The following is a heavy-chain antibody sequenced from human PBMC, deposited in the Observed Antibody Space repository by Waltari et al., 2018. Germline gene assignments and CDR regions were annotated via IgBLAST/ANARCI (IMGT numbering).Heavy chain of an antibody. Sequence: QVQLVQSGAEVKKPGSSVKVSCKASGGTFSSYAISWVRQAPGQGLEWRGGIIPIFGTANYAQKFQGRVTITADEATSTAYMELSSLRSEDTAVYYCATEPRKTYGDYVNYWGQGTLVTASS. CDR1: GGTFSSYA. V-gene: IGHV1-69*01. D-gene: IGHD4-17*01. CDR2: IIPIFGTA. CDR3: ATEPRKTYGDYVNY. J-gene: IGHJ4*02.